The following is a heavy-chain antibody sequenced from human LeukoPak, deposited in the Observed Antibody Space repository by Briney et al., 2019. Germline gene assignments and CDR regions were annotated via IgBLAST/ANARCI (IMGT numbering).Heavy chain of an antibody. D-gene: IGHD3-10*01. CDR1: VGSISSYY. CDR3: ARELLWFGDPAGAFDI. CDR2: IYYSGST. V-gene: IGHV4-59*01. J-gene: IGHJ3*02. Sequence: PSETLSLTCTVSVGSISSYYWSWIRQPPGKGLEWIGYIYYSGSTNYNPSLKSRVTISVDTSKNQFSLKLSSVTAADTAVYYCARELLWFGDPAGAFDIWGQGTMVTVSS.